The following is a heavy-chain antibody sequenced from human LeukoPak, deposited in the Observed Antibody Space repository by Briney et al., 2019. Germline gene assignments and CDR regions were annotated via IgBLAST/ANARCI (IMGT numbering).Heavy chain of an antibody. V-gene: IGHV3-30*02. Sequence: GGSLRLSCAASGFSFSRYGMQWVRQAPGKGLEWVAFIRNDGTNKYYADSVKGRFTISRDNSKNTLYLQMNSLRAEDTAVYYCAKGAHVGSSWYGRVDYWGQGTLVTVSS. CDR3: AKGAHVGSSWYGRVDY. CDR1: GFSFSRYG. CDR2: IRNDGTNK. D-gene: IGHD6-13*01. J-gene: IGHJ4*02.